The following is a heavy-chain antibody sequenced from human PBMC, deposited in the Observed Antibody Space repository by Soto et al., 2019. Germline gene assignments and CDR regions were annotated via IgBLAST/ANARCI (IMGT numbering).Heavy chain of an antibody. Sequence: SGKGSYKASGYTFTSYGISWVRQAPVQGLEWMGWISAYNGNTNYAQKLQGRVTMTTDTSTSTAYMELRSLRSDDTAVYYCARESLQSMDYWGQGTLVTVYS. J-gene: IGHJ4*02. CDR3: ARESLQSMDY. V-gene: IGHV1-18*01. CDR2: ISAYNGNT. CDR1: GYTFTSYG. D-gene: IGHD2-2*01.